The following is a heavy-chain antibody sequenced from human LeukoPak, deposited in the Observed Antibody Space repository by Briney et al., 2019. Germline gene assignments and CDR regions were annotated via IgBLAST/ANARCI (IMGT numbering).Heavy chain of an antibody. CDR2: VFDSGIT. CDR3: ARGGRSQGSLSFYYMDV. V-gene: IGHV4-59*01. D-gene: IGHD3-10*01. CDR1: GTSINSYF. J-gene: IGHJ6*03. Sequence: SETLSLTCTVSGTSINSYFWSWIRQPPGKGLEWIGFVFDSGITNYNPSLEGRATISADTSKNQFSLKVKSVTAADTAVYFCARGGRSQGSLSFYYMDVWGEGATVSVSS.